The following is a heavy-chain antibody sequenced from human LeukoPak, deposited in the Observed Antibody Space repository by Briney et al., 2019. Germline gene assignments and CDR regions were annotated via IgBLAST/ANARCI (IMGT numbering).Heavy chain of an antibody. D-gene: IGHD1-1*01. CDR2: INPNSGGT. J-gene: IGHJ5*02. Sequence: ASVKVSCKASGYTFTGYYMHWVRQAPGQGLEWMGWINPNSGGTNYAQKFQGRVTMTRDTSISTAYMELSRPRSDDTAVYYCAREGTTGTTDSWFDPWGQGTLVTASS. CDR1: GYTFTGYY. CDR3: AREGTTGTTDSWFDP. V-gene: IGHV1-2*02.